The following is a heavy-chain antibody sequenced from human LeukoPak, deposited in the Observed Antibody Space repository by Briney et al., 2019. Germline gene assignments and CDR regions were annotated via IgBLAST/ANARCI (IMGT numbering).Heavy chain of an antibody. Sequence: SETLSLTCTVSGGSISSYYWTWIRQPPGKGLEWIGYITYTGSTDSNPSLKSRVTISADTSKDQFSLKLIAVTAADTAMYYCARERRDGYKDSAFDIWGQGTMVTVSS. D-gene: IGHD5-24*01. CDR1: GGSISSYY. CDR3: ARERRDGYKDSAFDI. CDR2: ITYTGST. J-gene: IGHJ3*02. V-gene: IGHV4-59*01.